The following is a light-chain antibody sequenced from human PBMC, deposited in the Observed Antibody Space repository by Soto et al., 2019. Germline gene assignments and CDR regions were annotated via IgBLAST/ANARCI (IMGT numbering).Light chain of an antibody. CDR1: QNLVSDSNTRDH. CDR2: WAS. Sequence: DLLMTHSPDALSVPMGERATINCKSSQNLVSDSNTRDHLVWYQQKPGQPPKMLIYWASTRESGVPDRFIGGGSGTDFTLTISSLQAEDVAVYYCQQNYSFPITFGPGTKVDIK. V-gene: IGKV4-1*01. CDR3: QQNYSFPIT. J-gene: IGKJ3*01.